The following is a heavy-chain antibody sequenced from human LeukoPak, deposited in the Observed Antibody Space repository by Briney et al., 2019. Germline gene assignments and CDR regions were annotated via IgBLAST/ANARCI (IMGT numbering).Heavy chain of an antibody. V-gene: IGHV3-53*01. CDR1: GLTVSSNY. CDR2: IYSGGTI. J-gene: IGHJ4*02. CDR3: AAVGSSIY. Sequence: GGSLRLSCAVSGLTVSSNYMTWVRQPPGKGLEWVSVIYSGGTIYYADSVKGRFTISRDNSKNTLFLQMNSLRAEDSAAYYCAAVGSSIYWGQGTLVTVSS. D-gene: IGHD1-26*01.